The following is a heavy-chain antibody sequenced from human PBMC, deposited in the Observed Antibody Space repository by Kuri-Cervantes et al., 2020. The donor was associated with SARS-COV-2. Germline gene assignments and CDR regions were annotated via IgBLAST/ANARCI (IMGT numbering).Heavy chain of an antibody. CDR3: ARVRDDFWSGHLIDL. V-gene: IGHV4-59*01. CDR2: IYYSGST. J-gene: IGHJ2*01. CDR1: GGSISSYH. Sequence: GSLRLSCTVSGGSISSYHWSWIRQPPGKGLEWIGYIYYSGSTNYNPSLKSRVTISVDTSKNQFSLKLSAVTAADTAVYYCARVRDDFWSGHLIDLWGLGTLVTVSS. D-gene: IGHD3-3*01.